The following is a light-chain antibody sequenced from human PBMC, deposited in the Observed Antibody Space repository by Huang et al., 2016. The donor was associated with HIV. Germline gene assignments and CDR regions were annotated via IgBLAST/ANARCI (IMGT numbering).Light chain of an antibody. J-gene: IGKJ2*01. CDR2: AAS. Sequence: IQMTRSPSSLSASVGDRVTITCRASQGISYSLGWYQQKQGKAPRLLLYAASRLEGGVPSRFSGSGSGTDYTLTISSLQPEDVATYYCQQYSSIPPTFGQGTKLEIK. CDR1: QGISYS. CDR3: QQYSSIPPT. V-gene: IGKV1-NL1*01.